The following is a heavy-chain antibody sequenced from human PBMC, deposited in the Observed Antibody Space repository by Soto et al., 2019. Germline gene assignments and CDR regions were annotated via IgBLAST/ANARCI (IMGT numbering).Heavy chain of an antibody. Sequence: ASVEVSCKASGYTFTGYYMHWVRQAPGQGLEWMGWINPNSGGTNYAQKFQGRVTMTRDTSISTAYMELRSLRSDDTAVYYCARELNTDSSAYYSFAYWGQGTLVTVSS. CDR2: INPNSGGT. J-gene: IGHJ4*02. D-gene: IGHD3-22*01. V-gene: IGHV1-2*02. CDR3: ARELNTDSSAYYSFAY. CDR1: GYTFTGYY.